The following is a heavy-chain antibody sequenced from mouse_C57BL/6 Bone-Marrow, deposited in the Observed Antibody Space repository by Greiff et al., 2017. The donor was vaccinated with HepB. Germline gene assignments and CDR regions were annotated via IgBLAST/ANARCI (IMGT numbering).Heavy chain of an antibody. Sequence: QVQLKESGAELVRPGASVKLSSKASGYTFTDYYINWVKQRPGQGLEWIARIYPGSGNTYYNEKFKGKATLTAEKSSSTAYMQLSSLTSEDSAVYFCARSGVRYYGSSSYWYFDVWGTGTTVTVSS. D-gene: IGHD1-1*01. J-gene: IGHJ1*03. CDR2: IYPGSGNT. V-gene: IGHV1-76*01. CDR3: ARSGVRYYGSSSYWYFDV. CDR1: GYTFTDYY.